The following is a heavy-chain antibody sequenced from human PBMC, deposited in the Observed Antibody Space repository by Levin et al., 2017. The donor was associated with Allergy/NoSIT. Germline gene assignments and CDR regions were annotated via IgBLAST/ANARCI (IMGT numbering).Heavy chain of an antibody. Sequence: GGSLRLSCAASGFTFSSYSMNWVRQAPGKGLEWVSSISSSSSYIYYADSVKGRFTISRDNAKNSLYLQMNSLRAEDTAVYYCASLPENPTLGYCSGGSCYLDYWGQGTLVTVSS. CDR3: ASLPENPTLGYCSGGSCYLDY. J-gene: IGHJ4*02. CDR1: GFTFSSYS. CDR2: ISSSSSYI. V-gene: IGHV3-21*01. D-gene: IGHD2-15*01.